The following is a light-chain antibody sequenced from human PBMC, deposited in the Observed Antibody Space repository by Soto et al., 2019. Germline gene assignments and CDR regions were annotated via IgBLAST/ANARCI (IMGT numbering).Light chain of an antibody. CDR2: GAS. V-gene: IGKV3-20*01. CDR3: QQYGSSPWT. J-gene: IGKJ1*01. Sequence: EIVLTQSPGTLSLSPGERATLSCRASQSVSSSYLAWYQQKPGQAPRLLIYGASSRATGIPDRFSGSGSGTDFTLTIIRLEPEDFAVYYCQQYGSSPWTFGQGNKVEIK. CDR1: QSVSSSY.